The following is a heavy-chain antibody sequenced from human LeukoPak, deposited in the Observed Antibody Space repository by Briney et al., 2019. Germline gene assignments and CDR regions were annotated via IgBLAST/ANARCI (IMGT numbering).Heavy chain of an antibody. V-gene: IGHV3-30*03. D-gene: IGHD2-2*01. CDR1: GFTFSSYG. CDR2: ISYDGSNK. Sequence: PGGSLRLSCAASGFTFSSYGMHWVRQAPGKGLEWVAVISYDGSNKYYADSVKGRFTISRDNSKNTLYLQMNSLRAEDTAVYYCARDNVVVPAAMNYYYYYGMDVWGQGTTVTVSS. CDR3: ARDNVVVPAAMNYYYYYGMDV. J-gene: IGHJ6*02.